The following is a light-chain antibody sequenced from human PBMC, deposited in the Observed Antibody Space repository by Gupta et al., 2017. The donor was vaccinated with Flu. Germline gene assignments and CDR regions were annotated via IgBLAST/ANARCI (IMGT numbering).Light chain of an antibody. CDR2: DVS. Sequence: QSALTQPASVSGSPGQSITISCTGTSSDVGGSNYVSWYQHYPGKAPKLMIYDVSNRPPGVSSRFSGSKSGNTASLTISGLQPEDETDYYCSSYTSTSTFYVFGTGTKVTVL. V-gene: IGLV2-14*03. J-gene: IGLJ1*01. CDR1: SSDVGGSNY. CDR3: SSYTSTSTFYV.